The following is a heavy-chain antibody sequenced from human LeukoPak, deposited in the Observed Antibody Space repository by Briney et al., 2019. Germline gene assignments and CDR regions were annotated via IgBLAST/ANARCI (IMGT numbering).Heavy chain of an antibody. CDR2: IYYSGGT. CDR1: GGSISSSSYY. V-gene: IGHV4-39*01. J-gene: IGHJ4*02. Sequence: SETLSLTCTVAGGSISSSSYYWGWIRQPPGKRLEWIGSIYYSGGTYYNPSLKSRVTISVDTSKNQFSLKLSSVTAADTAVYYCARHARYSSGWYDLLDYWGQGTLVTVSS. D-gene: IGHD6-19*01. CDR3: ARHARYSSGWYDLLDY.